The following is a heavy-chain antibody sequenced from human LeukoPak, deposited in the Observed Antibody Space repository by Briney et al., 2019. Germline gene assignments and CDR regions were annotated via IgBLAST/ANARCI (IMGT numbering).Heavy chain of an antibody. CDR1: GYTFTSYD. V-gene: IGHV1-8*01. CDR2: MNPNSGNT. Sequence: ASVKVSCKASGYTFTSYDINWVRQATGQGLEWMEWMNPNSGNTGYAQKFQGRVTMTRNTSISTAYMELSSLRSEDTAVYYCARARGSIAARRGNWFDPWGQGTLVTVSS. D-gene: IGHD6-6*01. J-gene: IGHJ5*02. CDR3: ARARGSIAARRGNWFDP.